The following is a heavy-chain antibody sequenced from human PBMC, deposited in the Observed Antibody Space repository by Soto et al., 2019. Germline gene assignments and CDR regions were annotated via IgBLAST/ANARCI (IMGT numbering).Heavy chain of an antibody. Sequence: GGSLRLSCAASGFTFSSYSINWVRQAPWKGLEWVSYISSSSSTIYYADSVKGRFTISRDNAKNSLYLQMNSLRDEDTAVYYCARVSLVVLEFDYSGQGTLLTLSS. D-gene: IGHD2-2*01. V-gene: IGHV3-48*02. CDR2: ISSSSSTI. CDR3: ARVSLVVLEFDY. J-gene: IGHJ4*02. CDR1: GFTFSSYS.